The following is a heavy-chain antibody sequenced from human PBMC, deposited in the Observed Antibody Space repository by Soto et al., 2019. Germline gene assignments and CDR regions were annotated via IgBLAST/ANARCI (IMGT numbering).Heavy chain of an antibody. D-gene: IGHD3-22*01. CDR1: GFTFSSYA. V-gene: IGHV3-23*01. CDR3: AKYDLLPEHYDSSGYYPGEAFDI. CDR2: ISGSGGST. J-gene: IGHJ3*02. Sequence: GGSLRLSCAASGFTFSSYAMSWVRQAPGKGLEWVSAISGSGGSTYYADSVKGRFTIPRDSSKNTLYLQMNSLRAEDTAVYYCAKYDLLPEHYDSSGYYPGEAFDIWGQGTMVTVSS.